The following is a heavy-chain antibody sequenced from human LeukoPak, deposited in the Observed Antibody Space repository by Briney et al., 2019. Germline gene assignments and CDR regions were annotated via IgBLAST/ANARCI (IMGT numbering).Heavy chain of an antibody. Sequence: SVKVSCKASGGTFSSYAISWLRQAPGQGLEWMGGIIPIFGTANYAQKFQGRVTITADESTSTAYMELSSLRSEDTAVYYCASVVPRSVLRFLEWLSFDYWGQGTLVTVSS. D-gene: IGHD3-3*01. CDR2: IIPIFGTA. CDR1: GGTFSSYA. J-gene: IGHJ4*02. CDR3: ASVVPRSVLRFLEWLSFDY. V-gene: IGHV1-69*01.